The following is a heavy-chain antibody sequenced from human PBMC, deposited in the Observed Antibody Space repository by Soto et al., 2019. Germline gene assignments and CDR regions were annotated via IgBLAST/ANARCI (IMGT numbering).Heavy chain of an antibody. J-gene: IGHJ4*02. CDR3: VSGYSSSSNFDY. D-gene: IGHD6-6*01. CDR1: GYTFTSYD. CDR2: MNPNSGNT. V-gene: IGHV1-8*01. Sequence: QVPLVQSGAEVKKPGASVKVSCKASGYTFTSYDINWVRQATGQGLEWMGWMNPNSGNTGYAQKFQGRVTMTRNTSISTAYMELSSLRSEDTAVYYCVSGYSSSSNFDYWGQGPLVTVSS.